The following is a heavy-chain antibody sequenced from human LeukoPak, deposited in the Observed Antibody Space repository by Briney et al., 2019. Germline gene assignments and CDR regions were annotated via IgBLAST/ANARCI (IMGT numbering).Heavy chain of an antibody. J-gene: IGHJ4*02. CDR1: GFTFSSYG. CDR2: ISDDGNNK. V-gene: IGHV3-30*18. Sequence: GGSLRLSCVVSGFTFSSYGMHWVRQAPGKGLEWVAVISDDGNNKYYADSVKGRFTISRDNSKNTLYLQMNSLRAEDTAVYYCAKDPVSPTVIPTSFDYWGQGTLVTVSS. CDR3: AKDPVSPTVIPTSFDY. D-gene: IGHD4-17*01.